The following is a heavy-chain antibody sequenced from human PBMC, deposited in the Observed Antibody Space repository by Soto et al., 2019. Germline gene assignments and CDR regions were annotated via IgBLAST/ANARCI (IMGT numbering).Heavy chain of an antibody. Sequence: SETLSLTCTVSGGSIGNYYWSWIRQPPGKGLEWIGYIHYSGSTWYNPSLKGRVTISVDKSRNQFSLKLSSVTAADTAVYFCAKNLYGYSVSPDIWGQGTMVTVSS. CDR2: IHYSGST. J-gene: IGHJ3*02. V-gene: IGHV4-59*01. D-gene: IGHD3-22*01. CDR1: GGSIGNYY. CDR3: AKNLYGYSVSPDI.